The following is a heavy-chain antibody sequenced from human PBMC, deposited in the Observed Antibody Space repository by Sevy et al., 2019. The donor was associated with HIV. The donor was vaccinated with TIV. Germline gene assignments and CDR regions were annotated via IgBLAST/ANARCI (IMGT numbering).Heavy chain of an antibody. V-gene: IGHV3-33*01. Sequence: GGSLRLSCAASGFTFSSYGMHWVRQAPGKGLEWVAVIWYDGSNKYYAYSVKGRFTISRDNSKNTLYLQMNSLRAEDTAVYYCARDPINLVPAAIYYYGMDVWGQGTTVTVSS. J-gene: IGHJ6*02. D-gene: IGHD2-2*01. CDR2: IWYDGSNK. CDR3: ARDPINLVPAAIYYYGMDV. CDR1: GFTFSSYG.